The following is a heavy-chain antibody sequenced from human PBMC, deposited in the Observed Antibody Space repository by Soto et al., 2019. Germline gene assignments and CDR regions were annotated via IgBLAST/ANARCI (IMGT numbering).Heavy chain of an antibody. Sequence: SETLSLTCTVSGGSVSSGSYYWSWIRQPPGKGLEWIGYIYYSGSTNYNPSLKSRVTISVDTSKNQFSLKLSSVTAADTAVYYCALGWAGSEDYFVFDYWGQGTMVTVSS. D-gene: IGHD6-19*01. CDR3: ALGWAGSEDYFVFDY. V-gene: IGHV4-61*01. J-gene: IGHJ4*02. CDR2: IYYSGST. CDR1: GGSVSSGSYY.